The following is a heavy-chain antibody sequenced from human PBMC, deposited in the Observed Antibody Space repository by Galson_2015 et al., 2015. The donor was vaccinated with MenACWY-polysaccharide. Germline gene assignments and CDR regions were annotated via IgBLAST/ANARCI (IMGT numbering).Heavy chain of an antibody. J-gene: IGHJ4*02. D-gene: IGHD1-7*01. V-gene: IGHV3-74*01. CDR3: AHFGPDWELSQ. CDR1: AFTFSSYW. Sequence: SLRLSCAGSAFTFSSYWMHWVRQVPGKGLVRVSRISTDGSFTGNADSVKGRFTISRDNAKNTLYLQMNSLRVEDTAVYFCAHFGPDWELSQWGQGTLVTVSS. CDR2: ISTDGSFT.